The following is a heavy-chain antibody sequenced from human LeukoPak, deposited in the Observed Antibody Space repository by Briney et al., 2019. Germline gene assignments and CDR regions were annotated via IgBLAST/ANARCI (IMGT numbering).Heavy chain of an antibody. CDR3: ARYSSGWYTNWFDP. CDR2: MNPNSGNT. V-gene: IGHV1-8*01. J-gene: IGHJ5*02. D-gene: IGHD6-19*01. CDR1: GYTFTSYD. Sequence: ASVKVSCKASGYTFTSYDINWVRQATGQGLEWMGWMNPNSGNTGYAQKFQGRVTMTRNTSISTAYMGLSSLRSEDTAVYYCARYSSGWYTNWFDPWGQGTLVTVSS.